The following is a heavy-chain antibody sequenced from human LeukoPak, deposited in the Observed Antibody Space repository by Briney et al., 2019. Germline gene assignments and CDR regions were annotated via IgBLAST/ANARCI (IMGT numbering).Heavy chain of an antibody. J-gene: IGHJ4*02. CDR1: GGSISSGDYY. V-gene: IGHV4-30-4*08. Sequence: SETLSLTCTVSGGSISSGDYYWRWIRQPPGKGLEWIGYIYYSGSTYYNPSLKSRVTISVDTSKNQFSLKLSSVTAADTAVYYCARDYYDGSGYYDYWGQGTLVTVSS. CDR2: IYYSGST. D-gene: IGHD3-22*01. CDR3: ARDYYDGSGYYDY.